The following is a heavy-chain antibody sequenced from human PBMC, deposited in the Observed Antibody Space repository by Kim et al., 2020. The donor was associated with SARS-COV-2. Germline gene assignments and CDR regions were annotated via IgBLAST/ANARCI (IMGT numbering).Heavy chain of an antibody. CDR1: GYSFTSYW. D-gene: IGHD5-12*01. J-gene: IGHJ6*02. CDR2: IYPGDSDT. CDR3: ARLRPWWLRRSYYYYYGMDV. Sequence: GESLKISCKGSGYSFTSYWIGWVRQMPGKGLEWMGIIYPGDSDTRYSPSFQGQVTISADKSISTAYLQWSSLKASDTAMYYCARLRPWWLRRSYYYYYGMDVWGQGTTVTVSS. V-gene: IGHV5-51*01.